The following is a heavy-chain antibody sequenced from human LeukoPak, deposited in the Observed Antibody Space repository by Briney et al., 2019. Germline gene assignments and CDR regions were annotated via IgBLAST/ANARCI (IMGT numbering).Heavy chain of an antibody. J-gene: IGHJ4*02. CDR1: GFTFSSYA. CDR2: ISGSGGST. Sequence: GGSLRLSCAASGFTFSSYAMSWVHHAPGKGLEWVSAISGSGGSTYYADSVKGRFTISSDNSKNTLYLQMNSLRAEDTAVYYCAKERSSGWYGHIHGYWGQGTLVTVSS. CDR3: AKERSSGWYGHIHGY. V-gene: IGHV3-23*01. D-gene: IGHD6-19*01.